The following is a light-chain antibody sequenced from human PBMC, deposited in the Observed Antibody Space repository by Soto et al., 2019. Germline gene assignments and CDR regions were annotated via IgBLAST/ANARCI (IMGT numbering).Light chain of an antibody. CDR1: SSNIGSNT. V-gene: IGLV1-44*01. CDR2: SNN. J-gene: IGLJ1*01. CDR3: AAWDDSLSGLYV. Sequence: QSVLTQPPSASGTPGQRVTISCSGSSSNIGSNTVNWYQHLPGTAPKLLMYSNNQRPSGVPDRFSASKSGTSASLAISELQSEDEAGYYCAAWDDSLSGLYVFGTGTNLTVL.